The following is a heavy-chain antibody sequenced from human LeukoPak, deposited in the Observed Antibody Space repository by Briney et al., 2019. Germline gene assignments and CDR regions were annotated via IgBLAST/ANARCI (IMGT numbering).Heavy chain of an antibody. CDR1: GFTFSNYW. Sequence: GGSLRLSCAASGFTFSNYWMTWVRHTPGKGLEWVAKIKEDGSEKYYVDSVKGRFTISRDNAKNSLYLQMNSLRAEDAAVYYCARGGSYSHCWGQGTLVTVFS. D-gene: IGHD3-16*01. CDR3: ARGGSYSHC. V-gene: IGHV3-7*04. CDR2: IKEDGSEK. J-gene: IGHJ4*02.